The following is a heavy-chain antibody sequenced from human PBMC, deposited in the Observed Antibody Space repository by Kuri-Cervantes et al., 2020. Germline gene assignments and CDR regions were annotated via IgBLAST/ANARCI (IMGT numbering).Heavy chain of an antibody. CDR2: ISPNSGDT. CDR3: ARGGLAVAGQFDY. D-gene: IGHD6-19*01. Sequence: ASVKVSCKASGYSFTDYYIHWVRQAPGQGLEWMGWISPNSGDTNYAQKLQGRVTMTRDTSISTAYMELRRLRSDDTAVYYCARGGLAVAGQFDYWGQGTLVTVSS. J-gene: IGHJ4*02. CDR1: GYSFTDYY. V-gene: IGHV1-2*02.